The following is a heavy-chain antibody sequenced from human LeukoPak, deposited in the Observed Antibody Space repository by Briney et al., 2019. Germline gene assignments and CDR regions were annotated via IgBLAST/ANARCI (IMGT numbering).Heavy chain of an antibody. CDR1: GYTFTNYA. V-gene: IGHV1-18*01. J-gene: IGHJ4*02. CDR2: INPYNGNT. Sequence: ASVKVSCKASGYTFTNYAISWVRQAPGQGLEWMGQINPYNGNTDYGQKLQGRVTLTTDTPTSTAYMEVRSLTSDDTAEYYCARVTASSISSRSLLYWGQGTLVTVSS. D-gene: IGHD6-13*01. CDR3: ARVTASSISSRSLLY.